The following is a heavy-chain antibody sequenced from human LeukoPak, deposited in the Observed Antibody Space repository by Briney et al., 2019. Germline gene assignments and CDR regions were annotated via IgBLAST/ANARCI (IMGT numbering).Heavy chain of an antibody. CDR2: IHCSGTT. J-gene: IGHJ4*02. V-gene: IGHV4-39*02. Sequence: PSETLSLTCTVSGGSISSGNYYWGWIRQPPGKGLDWIASIHCSGTTYYNPSLKSRVTISVDTSKNHFSLKLSSVTAADTAVYYCARGPTYQPIDSWGQGTLVTVSS. CDR1: GGSISSGNYY. D-gene: IGHD2-2*01. CDR3: ARGPTYQPIDS.